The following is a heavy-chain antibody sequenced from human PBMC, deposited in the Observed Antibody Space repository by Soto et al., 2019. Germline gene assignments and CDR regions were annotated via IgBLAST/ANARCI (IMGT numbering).Heavy chain of an antibody. J-gene: IGHJ4*02. D-gene: IGHD3-3*01. Sequence: SETLSLTCAVYGGSFSGYYWSWIRQPPGKGLEWIGEINHSGSTNYNPSLKSRVTISVDTSKNQFSLKLSSVTAAHTAVYYCARFITIFGVGHFDYWGKGPLVTVSS. V-gene: IGHV4-34*01. CDR2: INHSGST. CDR1: GGSFSGYY. CDR3: ARFITIFGVGHFDY.